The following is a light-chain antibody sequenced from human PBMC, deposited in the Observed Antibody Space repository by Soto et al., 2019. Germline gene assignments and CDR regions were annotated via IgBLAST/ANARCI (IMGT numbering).Light chain of an antibody. CDR3: QQYNNWPPIT. J-gene: IGKJ4*01. V-gene: IGKV3-15*01. CDR1: QSVRSD. CDR2: YAS. Sequence: EIVMTRSPATLSVSPGERATLSCRASQSVRSDLAWFQKKPDQAPRLLFYYASTRAITVPASFSGSGSGTEFTLTFSSLQSEDFAVYYCQQYNNWPPITFGGGTRWIS.